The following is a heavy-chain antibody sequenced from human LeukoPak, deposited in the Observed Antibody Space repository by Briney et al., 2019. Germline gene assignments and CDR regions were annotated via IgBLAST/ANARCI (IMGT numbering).Heavy chain of an antibody. Sequence: QTGGSLRLSCAASGFSFSNYGIHWVRQAPGKGLEWVAFIWYDSSKKYYTDSVRGRFTISRDNAKNSLYLQMNSLRAEDTALYYCAKGDTRRASSCDYWGQGTLVTVSS. CDR2: IWYDSSKK. J-gene: IGHJ4*02. V-gene: IGHV3-30*02. CDR3: AKGDTRRASSCDY. D-gene: IGHD6-13*01. CDR1: GFSFSNYG.